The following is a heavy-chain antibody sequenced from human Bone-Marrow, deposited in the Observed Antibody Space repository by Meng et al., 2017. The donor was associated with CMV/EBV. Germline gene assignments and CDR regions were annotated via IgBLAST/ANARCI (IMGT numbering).Heavy chain of an antibody. V-gene: IGHV3-30-3*01. J-gene: IGHJ6*01. CDR2: ISYDGSNK. CDR1: GFTFSSYA. CDR3: ARDALPPQQGYYYGMDV. D-gene: IGHD6-13*01. Sequence: GESLKISFAASGFTFSSYAMHWVRQAPGKGLEWVAVISYDGSNKYYADSVKSRFTISRDNSKNTQYLQMHSRRAEDTAVYYCARDALPPQQGYYYGMDVWGQGTTVTVSS.